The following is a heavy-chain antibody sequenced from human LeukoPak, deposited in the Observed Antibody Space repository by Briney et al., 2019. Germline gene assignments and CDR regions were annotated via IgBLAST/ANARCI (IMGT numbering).Heavy chain of an antibody. CDR2: IHPGDSDI. CDR3: ARRYYYDSSGYYWAFDY. V-gene: IGHV5-51*03. Sequence: KPGESLTLSCQGSGYTFTTYWIGWVRQMPGKGLEWMGIIHPGDSDIRYSPSFQGQVTISADKSISTAYLQWSSLKASDTAMYYCARRYYYDSSGYYWAFDYWGQGTLVTVSS. J-gene: IGHJ4*02. D-gene: IGHD3-22*01. CDR1: GYTFTTYW.